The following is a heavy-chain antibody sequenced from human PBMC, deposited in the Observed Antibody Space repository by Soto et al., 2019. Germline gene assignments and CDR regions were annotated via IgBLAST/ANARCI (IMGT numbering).Heavy chain of an antibody. Sequence: EVQLLESGGGLVQPGGSLRLSCAASGFTFSSYAMSWVRQAPGKGLGWVSAIIGSGVSTYYADSVKGRFTISRDNSKNRLYLQMNSLRAEDTAVYYCAKDRQTVDPYYDFWGGPQKSSYFDYWGQGTLVTVSS. CDR3: AKDRQTVDPYYDFWGGPQKSSYFDY. CDR2: IIGSGVST. V-gene: IGHV3-23*01. CDR1: GFTFSSYA. D-gene: IGHD3-3*01. J-gene: IGHJ4*02.